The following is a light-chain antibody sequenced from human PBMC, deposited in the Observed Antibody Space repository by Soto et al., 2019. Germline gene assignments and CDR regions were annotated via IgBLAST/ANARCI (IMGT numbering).Light chain of an antibody. CDR2: GAF. Sequence: HSPCTLSSCPRYGFTASLRPSQCGPSDYLAWYHQEPGQAPRLLIYGAFNRATGIPARFSGSGSGTDFTLSISRLEPGDFGVYFCHQYGKSPRTFGQGTKVDI. CDR1: QCGPSDY. J-gene: IGKJ1*01. CDR3: HQYGKSPRT. V-gene: IGKV3-20*01.